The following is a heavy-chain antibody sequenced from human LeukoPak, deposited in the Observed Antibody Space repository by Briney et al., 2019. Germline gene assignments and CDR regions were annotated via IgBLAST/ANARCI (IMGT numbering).Heavy chain of an antibody. CDR2: IYTSGST. V-gene: IGHV4-61*02. Sequence: SETLSLTCTVSGGSISSGSYYWSWIRQPAGKGLEWIGRIYTSGSTNYNPSLKSRVTISVDTSKNQFSLKLSSVTAADTAMYYCARTKSFTVTTDPWGQGTLVTVSS. J-gene: IGHJ5*02. CDR3: ARTKSFTVTTDP. D-gene: IGHD4-11*01. CDR1: GGSISSGSYY.